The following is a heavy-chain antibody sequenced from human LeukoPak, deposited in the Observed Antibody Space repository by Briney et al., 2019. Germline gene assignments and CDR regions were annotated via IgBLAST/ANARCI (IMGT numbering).Heavy chain of an antibody. CDR2: ISSSRSTI. V-gene: IGHV3-48*01. CDR3: ARGSTYYDSSGQVPFDY. D-gene: IGHD3-22*01. J-gene: IGHJ4*02. CDR1: GFTFSTYS. Sequence: PGGSLRLSGAASGFTFSTYSMNWVRQAPGKGLEWVSYISSSRSTIYYADSVKGRFTISRDNAKNSLYLQMNSLRAEDTAVYYCARGSTYYDSSGQVPFDYWGQGTLVTVSS.